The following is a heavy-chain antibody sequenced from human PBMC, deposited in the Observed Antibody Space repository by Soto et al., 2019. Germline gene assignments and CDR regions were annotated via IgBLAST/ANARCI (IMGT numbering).Heavy chain of an antibody. CDR1: GGSFSGYI. D-gene: IGHD2-21*02. J-gene: IGHJ6*02. CDR3: ARGHQVTTDYFSYYALDV. Sequence: ETLSLTCDVHGGSFSGYIWTWFRQTPGKGLQWIGQINHSGRTNYNPSLKSRVTMSVDKSNNLFSLKVTSMTAADTAIYYCARGHQVTTDYFSYYALDVWGQGTTVTVSS. CDR2: INHSGRT. V-gene: IGHV4-34*01.